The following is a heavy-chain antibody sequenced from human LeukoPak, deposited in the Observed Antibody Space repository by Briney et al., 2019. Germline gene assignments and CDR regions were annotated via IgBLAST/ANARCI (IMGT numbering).Heavy chain of an antibody. CDR1: GYTFTGYY. J-gene: IGHJ4*02. CDR2: INPNSGGT. Sequence: ASVKVSCKASGYTFTGYYMHWVRQAPGQGLEWMGWINPNSGGTNYAQKFQGRVTMTRDTSISTAYMELSRLRSDDTAVYYCAREGGMAVAAYFDYWGQGILVTVSS. V-gene: IGHV1-2*02. CDR3: AREGGMAVAAYFDY. D-gene: IGHD6-19*01.